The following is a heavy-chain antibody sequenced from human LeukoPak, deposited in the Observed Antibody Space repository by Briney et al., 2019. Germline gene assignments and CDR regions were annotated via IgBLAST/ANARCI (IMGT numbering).Heavy chain of an antibody. V-gene: IGHV1-8*01. CDR3: ARDTRGARAFDI. CDR2: MNPNSGNT. D-gene: IGHD1-26*01. J-gene: IGHJ3*02. Sequence: ASVKVSCKASGYTFTSYDINWVRQATGQGLEWMGWMNPNSGNTGYAQKFQGRVTMTRNTSISTAYMELSSLRSEDTAVYYCARDTRGARAFDIWGQGTMVTVSS. CDR1: GYTFTSYD.